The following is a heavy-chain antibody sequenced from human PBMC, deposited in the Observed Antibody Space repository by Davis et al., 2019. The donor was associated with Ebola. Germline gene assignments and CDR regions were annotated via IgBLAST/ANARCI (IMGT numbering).Heavy chain of an antibody. J-gene: IGHJ4*02. CDR2: INDSGRS. V-gene: IGHV4-34*01. CDR3: ARGRTSAQIVALNWIWAFEF. CDR1: GGSLSDYY. D-gene: IGHD3-16*01. Sequence: PSETLSLTCAVDGGSLSDYYWSWIRQPPGKGLEWIGEINDSGRSNSNPSLKSRVIMSVDTSKRQFSLKVSAVTAADTAVYYCARGRTSAQIVALNWIWAFEFWGQGTLVTVSS.